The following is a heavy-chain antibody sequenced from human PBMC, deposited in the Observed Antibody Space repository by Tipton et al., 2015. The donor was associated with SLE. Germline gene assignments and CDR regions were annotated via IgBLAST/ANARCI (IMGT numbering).Heavy chain of an antibody. D-gene: IGHD3-22*01. J-gene: IGHJ4*02. CDR1: GFIFDDYG. V-gene: IGHV3-20*04. CDR2: ILWNDNT. Sequence: GSLRLSCVTSGFIFDDYGMSWVRQAPGKGLEWVSGILWNDNTNYADSVKGRFTISRDKAKNSLYLQMDSLRAEDTALYYCARSYFYDSNIFDSWGQGTLVTVSS. CDR3: ARSYFYDSNIFDS.